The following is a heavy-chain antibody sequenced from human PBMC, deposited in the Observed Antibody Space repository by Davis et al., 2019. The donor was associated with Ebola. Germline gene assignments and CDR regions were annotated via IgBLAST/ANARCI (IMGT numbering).Heavy chain of an antibody. CDR3: ARGDYDILTGPLNY. V-gene: IGHV4-39*01. Sequence: MPSETLSLTCTVSGGSISSSSYYCGWIRQPPGKGLEWIGSIYYSGSTYYNPSLKSRVTISVDTSKNQFSLKLSSVTAADTAVYYCARGDYDILTGPLNYWGQGTLVTVSS. J-gene: IGHJ4*02. CDR1: GGSISSSSYY. CDR2: IYYSGST. D-gene: IGHD3-9*01.